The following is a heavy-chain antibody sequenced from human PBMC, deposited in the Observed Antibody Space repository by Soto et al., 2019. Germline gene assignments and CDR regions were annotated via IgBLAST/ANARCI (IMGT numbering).Heavy chain of an antibody. J-gene: IGHJ4*02. CDR2: TYYSGTT. V-gene: IGHV4-38-2*02. CDR3: ARDWYRDGYTGGYLDD. D-gene: IGHD1-26*01. Sequence: PETLSLTCSVSGFSISSGYYWGWIRQPPGKGLEWIASTYYSGTTYYNPSLKSRVAISVDTSKNQLYLKLRAVTAADTAVYYWARDWYRDGYTGGYLDDWGQGTMVIVS. CDR1: GFSISSGYY.